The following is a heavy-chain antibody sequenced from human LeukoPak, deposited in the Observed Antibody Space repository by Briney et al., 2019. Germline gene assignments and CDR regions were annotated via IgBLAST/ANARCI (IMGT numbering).Heavy chain of an antibody. J-gene: IGHJ5*02. CDR2: ISAYNGNT. Sequence: VASVKVSCTASGYTFTSYGISWVRQAPGQGLEWMGWISAYNGNTNYAQKLQGRVTMTTDTSTSTAYMELRSLRSDDTAVYYCARGLAPGIAAAGVLWFDPWGQGTLVTVSS. V-gene: IGHV1-18*01. CDR1: GYTFTSYG. CDR3: ARGLAPGIAAAGVLWFDP. D-gene: IGHD6-13*01.